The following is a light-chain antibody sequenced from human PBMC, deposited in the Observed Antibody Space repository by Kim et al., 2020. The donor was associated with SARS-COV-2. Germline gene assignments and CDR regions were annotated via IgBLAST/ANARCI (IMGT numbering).Light chain of an antibody. J-gene: IGKJ1*01. Sequence: ASVVDRVTITCRASQDINNFLAWYQQKPGKPPNLLIYDVSALRPGVPSRFSGSGSGTDFTLTISSLQPEDVATYFCQKYNSAPWTFGQGTKVDIK. CDR1: QDINNF. CDR3: QKYNSAPWT. CDR2: DVS. V-gene: IGKV1-27*01.